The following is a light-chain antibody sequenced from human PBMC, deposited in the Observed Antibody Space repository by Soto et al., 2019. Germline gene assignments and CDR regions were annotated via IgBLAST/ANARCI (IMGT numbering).Light chain of an antibody. CDR1: SSDVGGYNY. CDR3: SSYAGSNNYV. Sequence: HSALTQPPSASGSPGQSVTISCTGTSSDVGGYNYVSWYQQHPGKAPKLMIYDVSKRPSGVPDRFSGSKSGNTASLTVSGLQAEDEADYYCSSYAGSNNYVFGTGTQVTVL. J-gene: IGLJ1*01. CDR2: DVS. V-gene: IGLV2-8*01.